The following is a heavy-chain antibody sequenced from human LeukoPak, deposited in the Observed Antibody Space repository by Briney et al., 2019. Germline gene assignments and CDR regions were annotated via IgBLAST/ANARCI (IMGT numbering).Heavy chain of an antibody. CDR2: INPNSGGT. V-gene: IGHV1-2*02. Sequence: ASVKVSCKASGYTFTGYYMHWVRQAPGQGLEWMGWINPNSGGTNYAQKFQGRVTMTRDTSISTAYMGLSRLRSDDTAVYYCARVYPSIRGVIINDYYYMDVWGKGTTVTVSS. D-gene: IGHD3-10*01. CDR1: GYTFTGYY. J-gene: IGHJ6*03. CDR3: ARVYPSIRGVIINDYYYMDV.